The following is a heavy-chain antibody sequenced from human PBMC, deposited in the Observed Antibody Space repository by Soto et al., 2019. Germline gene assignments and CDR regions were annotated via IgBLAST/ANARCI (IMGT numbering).Heavy chain of an antibody. D-gene: IGHD4-17*01. CDR3: TTASTVDYYYAMDV. Sequence: GGSLRLSCAASDFTFNNAWMNWVRQAPGKGLEWVGRIKSRTDGGTTDYAAPVKGRFTISRDDSKNTLYLQMNSLKTEDTAMYYCTTASTVDYYYAMDVWGQGTTVTVSS. J-gene: IGHJ6*02. CDR1: DFTFNNAW. V-gene: IGHV3-15*07. CDR2: IKSRTDGGTT.